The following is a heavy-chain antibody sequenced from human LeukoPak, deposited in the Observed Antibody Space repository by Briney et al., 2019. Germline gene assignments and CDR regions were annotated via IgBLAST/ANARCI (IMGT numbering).Heavy chain of an antibody. CDR1: GGSISNYY. CDR2: FYSSGTT. Sequence: PSETLSPTCTVPGGSISNYYWSWIRQPAGKGLEWIGRFYSSGTTNYNPSLRSRVSLSGDESKNQLSLKLYSVTAADTAVYYCVRDEVLSGYPDYWGQGTLVTVSS. V-gene: IGHV4-4*07. CDR3: VRDEVLSGYPDY. D-gene: IGHD3-22*01. J-gene: IGHJ4*02.